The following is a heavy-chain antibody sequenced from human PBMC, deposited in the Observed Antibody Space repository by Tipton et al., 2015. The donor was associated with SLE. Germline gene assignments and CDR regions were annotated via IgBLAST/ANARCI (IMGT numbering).Heavy chain of an antibody. J-gene: IGHJ6*02. CDR3: ARQSTTFDFWSGYQKYNFHGMDV. CDR2: IYYTGNT. V-gene: IGHV4-39*01. Sequence: TLSLTCTVSGGSISSSSYYWAWIRQSPGKGLEWISSIYYTGNTYYNPSLKSRVTISVDMSKNHFSLRLSSVAAADTAVYYCARQSTTFDFWSGYQKYNFHGMDVWGQGTTVIVSS. CDR1: GGSISSSSYY. D-gene: IGHD3-3*01.